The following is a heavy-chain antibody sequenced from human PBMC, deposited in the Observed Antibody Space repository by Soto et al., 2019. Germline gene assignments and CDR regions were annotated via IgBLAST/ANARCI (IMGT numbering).Heavy chain of an antibody. CDR3: ARHEEALRYFDWLFLY. Sequence: SEILSLTCTVSGGSISSSIYYWGWIRQPPGKGLERIGSIYYSGSTYYNPSLKSQVTISVDTSKNQFSLKLSSVTAADTSVYYCARHEEALRYFDWLFLYWGQGTLVTVSS. J-gene: IGHJ4*02. D-gene: IGHD3-9*01. CDR1: GGSISSSIYY. V-gene: IGHV4-39*01. CDR2: IYYSGST.